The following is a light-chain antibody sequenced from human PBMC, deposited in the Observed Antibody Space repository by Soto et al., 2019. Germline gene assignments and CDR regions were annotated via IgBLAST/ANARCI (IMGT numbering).Light chain of an antibody. CDR3: QQSYTSPLT. CDR2: GAS. CDR1: QAISTY. V-gene: IGKV1-39*01. J-gene: IGKJ4*01. Sequence: DIHMTQSPSSLSASVGDRVTIPCRASQAISTYLNWYQQKPGEAPKLLIYGASTLHSGVPSRFSGSGSGTDFTLTISNLQPEDFATYFCQQSYTSPLTFGGGTKVEI.